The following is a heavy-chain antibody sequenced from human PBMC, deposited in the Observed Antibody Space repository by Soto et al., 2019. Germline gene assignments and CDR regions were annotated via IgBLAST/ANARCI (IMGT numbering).Heavy chain of an antibody. V-gene: IGHV3-7*03. D-gene: IGHD3-10*01. CDR1: GFVFSAYC. J-gene: IGHJ5*02. CDR3: ARAPEGFHPLSNNWFDT. CDR2: IKQDGSET. Sequence: GVSLRLYFEASGFVFSAYCLSGVRQAPGTVLVWVASIKQDGSETYCLDSMKGRFPLHTDNPKHALDLQMSRRRAEDTAVYYCARAPEGFHPLSNNWFDTWGQGT.